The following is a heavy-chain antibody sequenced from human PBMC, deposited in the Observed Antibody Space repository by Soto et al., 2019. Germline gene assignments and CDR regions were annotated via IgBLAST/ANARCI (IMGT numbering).Heavy chain of an antibody. D-gene: IGHD3-22*01. Sequence: QVQLVQSGAEVKKPGASVKVSCKASGYTFTSYAMHWVRQAPGQRLEWMGWIYAGNGNTKYSQKFQGRVTITRDTSASTAYMELSSLRSEDTAVYYCAREKGYGSSGFTYYYGMDVWGQGTTVTVSS. J-gene: IGHJ6*02. CDR3: AREKGYGSSGFTYYYGMDV. CDR2: IYAGNGNT. V-gene: IGHV1-3*01. CDR1: GYTFTSYA.